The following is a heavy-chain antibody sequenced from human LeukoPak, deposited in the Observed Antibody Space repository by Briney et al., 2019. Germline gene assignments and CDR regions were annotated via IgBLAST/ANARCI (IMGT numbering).Heavy chain of an antibody. CDR3: AREVYSSSSVDY. CDR1: GFTFSSYW. J-gene: IGHJ4*02. CDR2: INSDGGST. V-gene: IGHV3-74*01. D-gene: IGHD6-6*01. Sequence: GGSLRLSCAASGFTFSSYWMHWVRQAPGKGLVWVSRINSDGGSTSYADSVKGRFTISRDNAKNTLYLQMNSLRAEDTAVYYCAREVYSSSSVDYWGQGTLVTVSS.